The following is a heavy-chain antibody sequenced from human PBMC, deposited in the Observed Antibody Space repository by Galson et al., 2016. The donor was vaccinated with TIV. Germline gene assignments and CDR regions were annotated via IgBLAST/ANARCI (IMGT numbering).Heavy chain of an antibody. J-gene: IGHJ4*02. CDR3: ARGFGVLTGNYLPKDFDY. CDR1: GYTFIGYH. Sequence: SVKVSCKASGYTFIGYHVHWVRQAPGQGLEWMGWIKPNRGDTNFAQKFRGRVTMTRDTSITTAYLELSGLRSDDTAVYYCARGFGVLTGNYLPKDFDYWGQGTLVTDSS. D-gene: IGHD3-9*01. CDR2: IKPNRGDT. V-gene: IGHV1-2*02.